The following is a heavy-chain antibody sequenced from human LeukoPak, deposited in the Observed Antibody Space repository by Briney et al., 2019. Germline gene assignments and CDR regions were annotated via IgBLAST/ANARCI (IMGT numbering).Heavy chain of an antibody. J-gene: IGHJ6*03. CDR1: GFTFGIYA. Sequence: PGGSLRLSCAASGFTFGIYAMNWVRQAPGKGLEWVSYIGPSGSNIYYADSVKGRFTISRDNAKNSLFLQMNSLRAEDTAVYYCARDGVLRYFDYYYYYMDVWGKGTTVTISS. CDR3: ARDGVLRYFDYYYYYMDV. V-gene: IGHV3-48*04. D-gene: IGHD3-9*01. CDR2: IGPSGSNI.